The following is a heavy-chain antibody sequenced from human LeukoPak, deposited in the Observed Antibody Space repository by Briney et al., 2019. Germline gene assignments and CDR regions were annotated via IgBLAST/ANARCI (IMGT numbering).Heavy chain of an antibody. V-gene: IGHV3-23*01. CDR1: GFTFSSYA. J-gene: IGHJ4*02. Sequence: GGSLRLSCAVSGFTFSSYAINWVRQAPGKGLEWISTISGSGGTTYYADSVRGRFTISRDNFKNTLYLQMNSLRAEDTAVYYCAKDPDYYGGGWWGQGTLVTVSS. CDR3: AKDPDYYGGGW. CDR2: ISGSGGTT. D-gene: IGHD3-10*01.